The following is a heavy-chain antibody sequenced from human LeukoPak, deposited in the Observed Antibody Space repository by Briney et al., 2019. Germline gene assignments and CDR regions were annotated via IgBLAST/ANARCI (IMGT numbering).Heavy chain of an antibody. CDR3: ARDLTVVRGYFDY. J-gene: IGHJ4*02. V-gene: IGHV1-2*02. CDR1: GYTFTGYY. CDR2: INPNSGGT. Sequence: ASVKVSCKASGYTFTGYYMHWVRQAPGQGLEWMGWINPNSGGTNYAQKFQGRVTMTRDTSISTAYMELSRLRYDDTAVYYCARDLTVVRGYFDYWGQGTLVTVSS. D-gene: IGHD4-23*01.